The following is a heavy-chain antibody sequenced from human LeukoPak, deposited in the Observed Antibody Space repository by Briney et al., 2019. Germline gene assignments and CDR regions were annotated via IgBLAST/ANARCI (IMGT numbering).Heavy chain of an antibody. CDR3: ARGRYYDSSVGWFDP. CDR2: ISAYNGNT. CDR1: GYTFTSYG. V-gene: IGHV1-18*01. Sequence: ASVKVSCKASGYTFTSYGISWVRQAPGQGLEWMGWISAYNGNTNYAQKLQGRVTMTTDTSTSTAYMELRSLRSDDTAVYYCARGRYYDSSVGWFDPWGQGTLVTVSS. J-gene: IGHJ5*02. D-gene: IGHD3-22*01.